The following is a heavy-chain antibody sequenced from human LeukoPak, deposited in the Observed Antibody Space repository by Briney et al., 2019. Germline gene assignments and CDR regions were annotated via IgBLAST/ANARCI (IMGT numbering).Heavy chain of an antibody. CDR2: IYYSGST. V-gene: IGHV4-39*07. J-gene: IGHJ4*02. Sequence: SETLSLTCTVSGGSISRSNYYWGWIRQPPGKGLEWIGTIYYSGSTYYNPSLKSRVTISLDTSKNQFSLKLSSVTAADTAVYYCAKSGYNRFDYWGQGTLVTVSS. CDR1: GGSISRSNYY. D-gene: IGHD5-24*01. CDR3: AKSGYNRFDY.